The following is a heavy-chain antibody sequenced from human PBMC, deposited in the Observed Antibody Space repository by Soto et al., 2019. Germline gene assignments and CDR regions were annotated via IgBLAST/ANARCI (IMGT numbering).Heavy chain of an antibody. CDR2: IGPESGAT. CDR3: GRGRSGQIVVFY. Sequence: ASVKVSCKASGYTFTGHYIHWVRQAPEQGPEWMGEIGPESGATRYAQKVQGRVTMTRDMSITTVYMELNNLSPDDTAVYYFGRGRSGQIVVFYWGQGTPVTVSS. J-gene: IGHJ4*02. V-gene: IGHV1-2*02. CDR1: GYTFTGHY. D-gene: IGHD5-12*01.